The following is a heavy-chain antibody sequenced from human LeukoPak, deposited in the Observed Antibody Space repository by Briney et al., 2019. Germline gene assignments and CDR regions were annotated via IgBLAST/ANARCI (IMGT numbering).Heavy chain of an antibody. Sequence: SETLPLTCTVSGGSISSYYWSWIRQPPGKGLEWIGYIYYSGSTNYNPSLKSRVTISVDTSKNQFSLRLSSVTAADTAVYYCARRLAVGATTWFDPWGQGTLVTVSS. D-gene: IGHD1-26*01. CDR2: IYYSGST. CDR1: GGSISSYY. CDR3: ARRLAVGATTWFDP. J-gene: IGHJ5*02. V-gene: IGHV4-59*08.